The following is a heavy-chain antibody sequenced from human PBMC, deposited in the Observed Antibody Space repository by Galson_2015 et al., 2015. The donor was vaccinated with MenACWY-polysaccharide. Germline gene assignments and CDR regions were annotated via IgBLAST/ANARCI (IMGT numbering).Heavy chain of an antibody. D-gene: IGHD2-21*01. CDR3: TRIIARKHTFVDS. V-gene: IGHV1-8*01. CDR1: GYNFSSYD. CDR2: MNPNSGNT. Sequence: SVKVSCKASGYNFSSYDINWVRQARGKGLEWMGWMNPNSGNTGYAQKLQGRVAMPRDNATSTAYMELRMLRYDDTAVYYCTRIIARKHTFVDSWGQGTLVSVS. J-gene: IGHJ4*02.